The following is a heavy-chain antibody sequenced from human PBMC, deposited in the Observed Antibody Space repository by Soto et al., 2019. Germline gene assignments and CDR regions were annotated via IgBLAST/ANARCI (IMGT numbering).Heavy chain of an antibody. CDR3: ARAGRARSAF. CDR1: AFIFSTYS. V-gene: IGHV3-48*02. Sequence: EYRRHSCTASAFIFSTYSMNWVRQAPGKGLEWVSYISTSTSTIYYADSVKGRFTISRDNAKNSLYLRMNSLRDEDTAVYFCARAGRARSAF. J-gene: IGHJ3*01. CDR2: ISTSTSTI.